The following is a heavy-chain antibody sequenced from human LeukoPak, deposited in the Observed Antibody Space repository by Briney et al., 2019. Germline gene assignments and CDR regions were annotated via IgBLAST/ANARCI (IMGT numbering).Heavy chain of an antibody. CDR2: INHSGST. CDR3: AREPYCSGGSCYPPWVDY. CDR1: GGSISSGGYY. J-gene: IGHJ4*02. D-gene: IGHD2-15*01. V-gene: IGHV4-39*07. Sequence: SETLSLTCTVSGGSISSGGYYWSWIRQPPGKGLEWIGEINHSGSTNYNPSLKSRVTISVDTSKNQFSLKLSSVTAADTAVYYCAREPYCSGGSCYPPWVDYWGQGTLVTVSS.